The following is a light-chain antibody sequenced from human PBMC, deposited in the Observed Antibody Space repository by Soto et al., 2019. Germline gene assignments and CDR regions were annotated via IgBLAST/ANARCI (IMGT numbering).Light chain of an antibody. J-gene: IGKJ1*01. Sequence: EIVMTQSPATLSVSPGERATLSCRASQSVSSDLAWYQQKPGQAPRLLVYGASTRATGIPARFSGSGSGTEFTLTISSLQSEDFALYFCQQNNNWPTFGQGTKVEIK. CDR2: GAS. CDR1: QSVSSD. V-gene: IGKV3-15*01. CDR3: QQNNNWPT.